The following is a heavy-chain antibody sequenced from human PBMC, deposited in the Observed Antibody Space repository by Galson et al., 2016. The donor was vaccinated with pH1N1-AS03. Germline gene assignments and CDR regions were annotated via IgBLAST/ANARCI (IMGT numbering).Heavy chain of an antibody. J-gene: IGHJ6*02. D-gene: IGHD4/OR15-4a*01. CDR2: IIPLFGKS. V-gene: IGHV1-69*06. Sequence: SVKVSCKASGGAFTSYAISWVRQAPGQGLEWVGGIIPLFGKSTYAQKFQGRVTITADKSTSTAYMELRSLRSDDTAVYYCARAMVPTTYYGMDVWGQGTTVTVSS. CDR3: ARAMVPTTYYGMDV. CDR1: GGAFTSYA.